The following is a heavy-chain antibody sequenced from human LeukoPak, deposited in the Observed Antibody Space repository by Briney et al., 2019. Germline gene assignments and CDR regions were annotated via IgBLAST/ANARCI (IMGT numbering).Heavy chain of an antibody. CDR1: GFMFSVHS. CDR2: VSSTSSYI. Sequence: GGSLRLSCAASGFMFSVHSMNWVRQTPGKGLEWVSFVSSTSSYIQYADSVKGRFTISRDNAKNSLHLEMNSLRAEDTAVYYCAGHSSGWYIDDYWGQGTLVTVSS. D-gene: IGHD6-19*01. J-gene: IGHJ4*02. V-gene: IGHV3-21*01. CDR3: AGHSSGWYIDDY.